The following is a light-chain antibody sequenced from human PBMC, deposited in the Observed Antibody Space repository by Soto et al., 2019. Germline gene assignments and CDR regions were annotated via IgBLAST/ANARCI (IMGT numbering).Light chain of an antibody. Sequence: IHLTQSPSSLSASVGDRFTITCRASQGISSYLAWYQQKPGKAPKLLIYAASTLQSGVPSRFSGSGSGTDFTLTISSLQPEDFATYYCQQLNSYPITFGKGTRLETK. J-gene: IGKJ5*01. V-gene: IGKV1-9*01. CDR1: QGISSY. CDR2: AAS. CDR3: QQLNSYPIT.